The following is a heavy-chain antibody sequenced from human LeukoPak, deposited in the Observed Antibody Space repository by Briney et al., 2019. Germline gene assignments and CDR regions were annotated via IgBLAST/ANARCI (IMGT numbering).Heavy chain of an antibody. Sequence: SETLSLTCAVYGGSFSGYYWSWIRQPPGKGLEWIGEINHSGSTNYNPSLKSRVTISVDTSKNQFSLKLSSVTAADTAVYYCARYKIPAPPAPDDAFDIWGQGTMVTVSS. D-gene: IGHD1-14*01. CDR1: GGSFSGYY. CDR2: INHSGST. CDR3: ARYKIPAPPAPDDAFDI. J-gene: IGHJ3*02. V-gene: IGHV4-34*01.